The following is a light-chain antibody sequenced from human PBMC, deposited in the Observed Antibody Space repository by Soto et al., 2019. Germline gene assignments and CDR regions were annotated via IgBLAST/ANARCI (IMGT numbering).Light chain of an antibody. CDR3: SSYTTRGNLV. V-gene: IGLV2-14*01. Sequence: QSALTQPASVSGSPGQSITISCTGTNSDVGVYNSVSWHQQQNPGKAPKVMIFEVSKRPSGVSSRFSGSKSGSTASLTISGLQAEDEADYYCSSYTTRGNLVFGGGTKVTVL. CDR2: EVS. J-gene: IGLJ2*01. CDR1: NSDVGVYNS.